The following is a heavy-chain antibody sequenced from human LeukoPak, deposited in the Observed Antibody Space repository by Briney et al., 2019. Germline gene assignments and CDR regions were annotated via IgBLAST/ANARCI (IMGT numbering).Heavy chain of an antibody. CDR3: TTGPPDDAFDI. Sequence: GGSLRLSCAASGFTFSSYSMNWVRQAPGKGLEWVGRIKSKTDGGTTDYAAPVKGRFTISRDDSKNTLYLQMNSLKTEDTAVYYCTTGPPDDAFDIWGQGTMVTVSS. J-gene: IGHJ3*02. CDR1: GFTFSSYS. V-gene: IGHV3-15*01. CDR2: IKSKTDGGTT.